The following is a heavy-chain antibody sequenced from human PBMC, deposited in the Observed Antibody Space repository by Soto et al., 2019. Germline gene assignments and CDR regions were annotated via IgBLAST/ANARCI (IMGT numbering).Heavy chain of an antibody. Sequence: SETLSLTCAVHGGSFSGYYLTWIRQPPGKGLEWIGYIYYSGSTYYNPSLKSRVTISVDTSKNQFSLKLSSVTAADTAVYYCARGGKWLRNHLDYWGQGTLVTVSS. CDR1: GGSFSGYY. V-gene: IGHV4-34*09. D-gene: IGHD5-12*01. J-gene: IGHJ4*02. CDR2: IYYSGST. CDR3: ARGGKWLRNHLDY.